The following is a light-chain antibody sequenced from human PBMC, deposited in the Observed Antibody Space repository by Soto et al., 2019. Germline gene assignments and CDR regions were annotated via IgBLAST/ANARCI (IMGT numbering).Light chain of an antibody. J-gene: IGKJ1*01. CDR2: GAS. V-gene: IGKV3-20*01. CDR1: QSFSSNY. CDR3: QQYASSPHT. Sequence: EIVLTQSPGTLSLSPGERATLSCRASQSFSSNYLAWYQQKPGQAPRLLIYGASSRATGIPDRFSGSGSGTDFTLTISRLEPEDCAVYYCQQYASSPHTFGQGTKV.